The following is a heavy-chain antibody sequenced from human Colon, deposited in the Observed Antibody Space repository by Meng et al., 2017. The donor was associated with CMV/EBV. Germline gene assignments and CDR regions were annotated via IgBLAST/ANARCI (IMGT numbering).Heavy chain of an antibody. CDR3: ARDVFRGEAFDI. Sequence: GGSLKISCAASGFSFNYYEMNWVRQAPGKGLEWISYISSSGMTVQYAESVKGRFTISRDNAKNSLYLQMNGLRAEDTAVYYCARDVFRGEAFDIWGQGTMVTVSS. D-gene: IGHD3-3*01. V-gene: IGHV3-48*03. J-gene: IGHJ3*02. CDR1: GFSFNYYE. CDR2: ISSSGMTV.